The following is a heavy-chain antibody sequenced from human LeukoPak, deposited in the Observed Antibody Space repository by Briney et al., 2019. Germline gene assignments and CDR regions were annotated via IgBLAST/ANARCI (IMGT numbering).Heavy chain of an antibody. J-gene: IGHJ4*02. CDR3: ARDQAAVVAYFDY. V-gene: IGHV1-2*02. CDR1: GYTFTGYY. Sequence: ASVKVSCKASGYTFTGYYMHWVRQAPGQGLEWMGWINPNSGGTNYAQKFQGRVTMTRDTSISTAYMELSRLRSDDTAVYYCARDQAAVVAYFDYWGQGTLVTVSS. D-gene: IGHD6-19*01. CDR2: INPNSGGT.